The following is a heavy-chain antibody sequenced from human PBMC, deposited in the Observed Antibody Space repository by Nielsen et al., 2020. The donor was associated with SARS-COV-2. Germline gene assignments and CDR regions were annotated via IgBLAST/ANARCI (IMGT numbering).Heavy chain of an antibody. Sequence: GESLKISCEASGFTFNTYGMHWVRQAPGKGLEWVGRIKAKTDGETTVYAAPVQGRFTISRDDSEMTLYLQMDSLEIEDTGVYYCSTGGVAAVGTYYYYYGMDVWGQGTTVAVSS. D-gene: IGHD6-13*01. CDR2: IKAKTDGETT. CDR3: STGGVAAVGTYYYYYGMDV. V-gene: IGHV3-15*07. J-gene: IGHJ6*02. CDR1: GFTFNTYG.